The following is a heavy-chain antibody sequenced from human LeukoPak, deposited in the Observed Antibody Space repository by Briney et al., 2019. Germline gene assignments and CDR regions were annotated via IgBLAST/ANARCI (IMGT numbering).Heavy chain of an antibody. V-gene: IGHV3-21*01. D-gene: IGHD1-26*01. CDR1: GFTFSSYS. Sequence: GGSLRLSCAASGFTFSSYSMNWVRQAPGRGLEWVSSISSSSSYLYYADSVKGRFTISRDNAKNSLYLQMNSLRAEDTAVYYCARPVGATGVDYWGQGTLVTVSS. CDR3: ARPVGATGVDY. J-gene: IGHJ4*02. CDR2: ISSSSSYL.